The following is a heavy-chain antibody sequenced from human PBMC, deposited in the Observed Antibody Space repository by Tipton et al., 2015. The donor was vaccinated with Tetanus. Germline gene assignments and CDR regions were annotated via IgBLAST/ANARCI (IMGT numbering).Heavy chain of an antibody. CDR2: IDPNSGGT. Sequence: QMQLVQSGAEMKKPGASVKVSCKASGYTFTGYYIYWVRQAPGQGLEWMGWIDPNSGGTVYAQKFQGRVTMTRDTSISTAYMELRSLRFDGTAVYYCARDRGDYIYYGMDVWGPGTTVTVS. J-gene: IGHJ6*02. CDR1: GYTFTGYY. D-gene: IGHD3-22*01. CDR3: ARDRGDYIYYGMDV. V-gene: IGHV1-2*02.